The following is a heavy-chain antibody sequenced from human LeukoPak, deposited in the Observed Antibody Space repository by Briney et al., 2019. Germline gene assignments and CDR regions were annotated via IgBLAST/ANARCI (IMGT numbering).Heavy chain of an antibody. Sequence: SVKVSCKASGGTFSSYAISWVRQAPGQGLEWMGGIIPIFGTANYAQKFQGRVTITTDESTSTAYMELSSLRSEDTAVYYCARLGYGDYAMDVWGKGTTVTVSS. V-gene: IGHV1-69*05. J-gene: IGHJ6*04. CDR1: GGTFSSYA. D-gene: IGHD4-17*01. CDR2: IIPIFGTA. CDR3: ARLGYGDYAMDV.